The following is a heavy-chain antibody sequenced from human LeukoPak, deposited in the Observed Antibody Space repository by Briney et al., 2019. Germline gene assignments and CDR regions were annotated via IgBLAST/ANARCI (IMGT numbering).Heavy chain of an antibody. J-gene: IGHJ3*02. CDR3: ARSPRYNWNDVSAFDI. D-gene: IGHD1-1*01. CDR1: GFTFSSYW. V-gene: IGHV3-7*01. Sequence: GGSLRLSCAASGFTFSSYWMSWVRQAQGKGLEWVANIKQDGSEKYYVDSVKGRFTISRDNAKNSLYLQMNSLRAEDTAVYYCARSPRYNWNDVSAFDIWGQGTMVTVSS. CDR2: IKQDGSEK.